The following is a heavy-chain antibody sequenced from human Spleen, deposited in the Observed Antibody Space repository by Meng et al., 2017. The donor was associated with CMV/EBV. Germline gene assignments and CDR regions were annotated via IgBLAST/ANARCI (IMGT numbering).Heavy chain of an antibody. J-gene: IGHJ4*02. CDR3: ARDGEAANYFDY. V-gene: IGHV4-39*07. CDR1: GDSISNSNFY. CDR2: IYYNGYT. D-gene: IGHD3-10*01. Sequence: TVSGDSISNSNFYWGWIRQSPGKGLEWIGTIYYNGYTYYSPSFESRVTISVDTSKNQFSLKLNSVTAADTAVYYCARDGEAANYFDYWGQGKLVTVSS.